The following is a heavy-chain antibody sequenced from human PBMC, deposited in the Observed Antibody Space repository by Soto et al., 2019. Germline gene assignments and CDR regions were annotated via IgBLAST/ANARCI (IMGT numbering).Heavy chain of an antibody. D-gene: IGHD6-13*01. CDR2: ISWNSGSI. J-gene: IGHJ4*02. Sequence: PVGSLRLSCAASGFTFDDYAMHWVRQAPGKGLEWVSGISWNSGSIGYADSVKGRFTISRDNAKNSLYLQMNSLRAEDTALYYCAKPKGTTAAGTYFDYWGQGTLVTVSS. CDR3: AKPKGTTAAGTYFDY. V-gene: IGHV3-9*01. CDR1: GFTFDDYA.